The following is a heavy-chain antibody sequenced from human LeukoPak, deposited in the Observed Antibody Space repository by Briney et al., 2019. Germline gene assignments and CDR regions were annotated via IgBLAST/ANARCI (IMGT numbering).Heavy chain of an antibody. CDR3: TREYRFMVRGARTLCD. Sequence: GASVKASCKASGSTFTSYVINWVRQATGQGLEGMGWMNPISGNTGYSHKFQGRITISRNTSISPAYMELSSLTAEDPTGRYCTREYRFMVRGARTLCDGGQGTLVSVSS. J-gene: IGHJ4*02. CDR2: MNPISGNT. V-gene: IGHV1-8*03. D-gene: IGHD3-10*01. CDR1: GSTFTSYV.